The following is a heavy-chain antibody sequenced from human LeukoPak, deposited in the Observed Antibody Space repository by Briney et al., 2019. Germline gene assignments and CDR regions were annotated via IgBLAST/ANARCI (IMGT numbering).Heavy chain of an antibody. D-gene: IGHD2-2*02. CDR3: ARGYCSSTSCYNYFDY. J-gene: IGHJ4*02. CDR1: GGSISSYY. CDR2: IYYSGST. V-gene: IGHV4-59*01. Sequence: SETLSLTCTVSGGSISSYYWSWIRQPPGKGLEWIGYIYYSGSTNYNPSLKSRVTISVDTSKNQFSLKLSSVTAADTAVYYCARGYCSSTSCYNYFDYWGQGTLVTVSS.